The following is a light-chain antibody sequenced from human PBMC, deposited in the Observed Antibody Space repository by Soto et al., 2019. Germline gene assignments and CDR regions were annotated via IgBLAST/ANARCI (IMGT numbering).Light chain of an antibody. CDR3: QQTRSYPST. Sequence: IQLTQSPSYLSASVGDRVTITFRASQGINSYLAWYQQKPGKVPQLLIYEAYILQSGVPSRFSGSGYGTDFTLTISSLQAEEFATYYCQQTRSYPSTFGGGTKVDIK. CDR2: EAY. CDR1: QGINSY. J-gene: IGKJ4*01. V-gene: IGKV1-9*01.